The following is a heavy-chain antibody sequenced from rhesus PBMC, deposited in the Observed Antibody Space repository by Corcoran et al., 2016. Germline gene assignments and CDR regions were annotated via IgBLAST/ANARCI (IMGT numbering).Heavy chain of an antibody. CDR1: GYSISSGYG. D-gene: IGHD5-12*01. V-gene: IGHV4-127*01. J-gene: IGHJ4*01. Sequence: QVQLQESGPGLVKPSETLSLTCAVSGYSISSGYGWGWIRQPPGKGLEWIGQIYGGSGNTYYNPSLKRRVTVSKDTSKNQFSLKLSSVTAADTAVYYCARDRDTALDYWGQGVLVTVSS. CDR2: IYGGSGNT. CDR3: ARDRDTALDY.